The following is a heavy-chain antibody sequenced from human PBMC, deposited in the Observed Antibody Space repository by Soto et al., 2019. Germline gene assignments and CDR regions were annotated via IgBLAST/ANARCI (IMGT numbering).Heavy chain of an antibody. CDR1: GYTFTGYY. D-gene: IGHD7-27*01. Sequence: ASVKVSCKASGYTFTGYYMHWVRQAPGQGLEWMGWINPNSGGTNYAQKFQGRVTMTRDTSISTAYMELSRLRSDDTAVYYCARNWVYYYGMDVWGQGTTVTVSS. V-gene: IGHV1-2*02. J-gene: IGHJ6*02. CDR2: INPNSGGT. CDR3: ARNWVYYYGMDV.